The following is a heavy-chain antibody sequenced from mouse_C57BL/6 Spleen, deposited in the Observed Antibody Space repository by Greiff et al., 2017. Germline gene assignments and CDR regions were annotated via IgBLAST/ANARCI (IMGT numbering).Heavy chain of an antibody. CDR1: GYAFSSSW. D-gene: IGHD2-4*01. J-gene: IGHJ2*01. CDR3: ARSGDYDESYYFDY. V-gene: IGHV1-82*01. Sequence: QVQLQQSKPELVKPGASVKISCKASGYAFSSSWVNWVKQRPGKGLEWIGRIYPGDGDTNYNGKFKGKATLTADKSSSTAYMQLSSLTSEDSAVYFCARSGDYDESYYFDYWGQGTTLTVSS. CDR2: IYPGDGDT.